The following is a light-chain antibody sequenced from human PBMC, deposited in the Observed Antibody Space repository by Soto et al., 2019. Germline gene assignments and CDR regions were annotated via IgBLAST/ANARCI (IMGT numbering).Light chain of an antibody. J-gene: IGLJ2*01. Sequence: QSALTQPASVSGSPGQSITISCTGTSSDIGGYNYVSWYQQYPGKAPKLIIYEVSNRPSGVSTRFSGSKSGNTASLTISGLQAEDEANYYCTSYTNTNTPVVFGGGTKVTVL. CDR2: EVS. CDR1: SSDIGGYNY. V-gene: IGLV2-14*01. CDR3: TSYTNTNTPVV.